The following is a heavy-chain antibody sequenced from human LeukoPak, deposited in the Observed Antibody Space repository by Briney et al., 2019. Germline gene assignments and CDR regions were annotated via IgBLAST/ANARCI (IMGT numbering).Heavy chain of an antibody. CDR2: IYYSGST. CDR1: GGSISSYY. Sequence: PSETLSLTCTVSGGSISSYYWSWIQQPPGKGLEWIGYIYYSGSTNYNPSLKSRVTISVDTSKNQFSLKLSSVTAADTAVYYCARHVHNVAAAGYYFDYWGQGTLVTVSS. CDR3: ARHVHNVAAAGYYFDY. V-gene: IGHV4-59*08. J-gene: IGHJ4*02. D-gene: IGHD6-13*01.